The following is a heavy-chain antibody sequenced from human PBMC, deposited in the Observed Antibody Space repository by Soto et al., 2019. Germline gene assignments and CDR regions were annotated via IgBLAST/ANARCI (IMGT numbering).Heavy chain of an antibody. Sequence: SETLSLTCTVSGGSTSSRSYYWGWIRQPPGKGLEWVGSIYYNGSTYYNPSLKSRVTISVDTSRNQFSLKLSSVTAADTAVYYCARLDYSDYYFDYWGQGALVTVSS. D-gene: IGHD4-17*01. J-gene: IGHJ4*02. CDR1: GGSTSSRSYY. CDR2: IYYNGST. V-gene: IGHV4-39*01. CDR3: ARLDYSDYYFDY.